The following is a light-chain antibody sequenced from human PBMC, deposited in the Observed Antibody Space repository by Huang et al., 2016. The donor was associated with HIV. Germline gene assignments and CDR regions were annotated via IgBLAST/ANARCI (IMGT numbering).Light chain of an antibody. V-gene: IGKV1-39*01. CDR2: AAS. CDR3: QQTYRAPHT. J-gene: IGKJ4*01. CDR1: QSISEY. Sequence: DIQLTQSPSSLSASVGDRVTITCRASQSISEYLNWDQQKPGEVPKVLIHAASSLRSGVPSRFSGSGSGTHYTLTISSLQPEDFTTYYCQQTYRAPHTFGGGTKVEIK.